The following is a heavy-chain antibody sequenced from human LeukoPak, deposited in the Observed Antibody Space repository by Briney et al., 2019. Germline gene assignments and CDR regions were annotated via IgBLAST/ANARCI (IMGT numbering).Heavy chain of an antibody. D-gene: IGHD2-21*02. J-gene: IGHJ4*02. CDR1: GFTFSSYW. CDR3: ASSDWYHYFDY. V-gene: IGHV3-21*01. Sequence: GGSLRLSCAASGFTFSSYWMSWVRQAPGKGLEWVSSITSSSSYIYYADSVKGRFTISRDNAKNSLFLQMNSLRAEDTAVYYCASSDWYHYFDYWGQGTLVTVSS. CDR2: ITSSSSYI.